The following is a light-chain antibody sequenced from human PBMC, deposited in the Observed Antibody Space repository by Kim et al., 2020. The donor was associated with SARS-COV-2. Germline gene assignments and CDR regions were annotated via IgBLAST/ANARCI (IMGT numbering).Light chain of an antibody. V-gene: IGKV3-20*01. CDR2: SAS. CDR1: QSVSSNF. J-gene: IGKJ1*01. Sequence: ENVLTQSPGTLSLSPGERATLSCRASQSVSSNFLAWYQQKAGQAPRLVIYSASSRASGIPDRFSGSGSGTHFTLTISTLEPEDFAVYYCQQYATSPETFGQGTKVEIK. CDR3: QQYATSPET.